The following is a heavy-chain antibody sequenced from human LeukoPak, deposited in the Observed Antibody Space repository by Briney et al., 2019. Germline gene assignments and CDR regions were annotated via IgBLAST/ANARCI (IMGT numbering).Heavy chain of an antibody. CDR1: GGSISSYY. D-gene: IGHD6-19*01. V-gene: IGHV4-59*01. Sequence: SETLSLTCPASGGSISSYYWSWIRQPPGKGLEWIGYIYYSGSTNYNPSLKSRVTISVDTSKNQFSLKLSSVTAADTAVYYCARADSIGWYGGDIFDYWGQGTLVTVSS. CDR3: ARADSIGWYGGDIFDY. CDR2: IYYSGST. J-gene: IGHJ4*02.